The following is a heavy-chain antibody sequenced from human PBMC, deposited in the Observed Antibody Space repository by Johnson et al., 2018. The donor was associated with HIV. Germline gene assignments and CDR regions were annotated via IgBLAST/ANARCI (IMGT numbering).Heavy chain of an antibody. J-gene: IGHJ3*02. V-gene: IGHV3-66*01. D-gene: IGHD2-2*01. CDR2: LYRAGTT. CDR1: GFTVSGDY. CDR3: ATNQYQLPAPFDI. Sequence: VQLVESGGGLVQPGESLRLSCVASGFTVSGDYMSWVRQTPRKGLEWVALLYRAGTTYYADSVNGRFVISRDDSKNTLYLYMSSLSAEDTAVYYCATNQYQLPAPFDIWGQGTMVTVSS.